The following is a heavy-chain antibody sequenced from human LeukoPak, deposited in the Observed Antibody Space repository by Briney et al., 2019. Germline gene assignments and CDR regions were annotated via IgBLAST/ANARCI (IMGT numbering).Heavy chain of an antibody. V-gene: IGHV6-1*01. CDR2: TYYRSKWYN. D-gene: IGHD3-22*01. CDR3: NLQYYYDSSGYHYYFDY. J-gene: IGHJ4*02. Sequence: SQTLSLTCAISGDSVSSNSAAWNWIRQSPSRGLEWLGRTYYRSKWYNDYAVSVKSRITINPDTSKNQFSLQLNSVTPEDTAVYYRNLQYYYDSSGYHYYFDYWGQGTLVTVSS. CDR1: GDSVSSNSAA.